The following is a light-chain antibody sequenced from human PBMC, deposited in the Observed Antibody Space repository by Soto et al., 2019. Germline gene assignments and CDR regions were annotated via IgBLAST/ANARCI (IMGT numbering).Light chain of an antibody. V-gene: IGLV3-21*02. J-gene: IGLJ3*02. CDR2: DDS. CDR1: NIGSKS. Sequence: SYELTQPPSLSVAPGQTARITCGGNNIGSKSVHWYQQKPGQAPVLVVHDDSDRPSGIPERFSGSNSGNTATLTITRVEAGDEADYYYQVWDTTTYHVVFGGGTKLTVL. CDR3: QVWDTTTYHVV.